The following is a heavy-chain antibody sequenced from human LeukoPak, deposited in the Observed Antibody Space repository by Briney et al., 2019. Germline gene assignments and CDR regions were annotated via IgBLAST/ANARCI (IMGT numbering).Heavy chain of an antibody. V-gene: IGHV4-61*02. J-gene: IGHJ2*01. CDR3: ARALVDYYDSSGYYHPDWYFDL. Sequence: SETLSLTCTVSGGSISSGSYYWSWIRQPAGKGLEWIGRIYTSGSTNHNPSLKSRVTISVDTSKNQFSLKLSSVTAADTAVYYCARALVDYYDSSGYYHPDWYFDLWGRGTLVTVSS. D-gene: IGHD3-22*01. CDR2: IYTSGST. CDR1: GGSISSGSYY.